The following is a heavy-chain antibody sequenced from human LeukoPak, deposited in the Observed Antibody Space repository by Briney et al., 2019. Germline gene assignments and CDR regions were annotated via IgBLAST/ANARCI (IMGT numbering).Heavy chain of an antibody. CDR3: ARGLFGETDY. D-gene: IGHD3-10*02. CDR2: IYSGGST. V-gene: IGHV3-66*01. CDR1: GLSVSSNY. J-gene: IGHJ4*02. Sequence: GGSLRLSCAATGLSVSSNYMSWVRQAPGKGLEWVSVIYSGGSTYYADSVKGRFTISRDNSKNTLYLQMNSLRAEDTAVYYCARGLFGETDYWGQGTLVTVSS.